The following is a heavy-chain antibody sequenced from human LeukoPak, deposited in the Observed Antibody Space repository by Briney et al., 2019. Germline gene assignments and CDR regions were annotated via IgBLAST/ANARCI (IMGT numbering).Heavy chain of an antibody. V-gene: IGHV6-1*01. CDR1: GDSVASNSAA. J-gene: IGHJ4*02. CDR2: TYYRSKWHN. D-gene: IGHD2-8*02. CDR3: ARLVGGGVDS. Sequence: SQTLSLTRAISGDSVASNSAAWNWIRQSPSRGLEWLGRTYYRSKWHNEYAASVKSRITINPDTSKNQFSLQLNSVTPEDTAVYYYARLVGGGVDSWGEGTLVTVRS.